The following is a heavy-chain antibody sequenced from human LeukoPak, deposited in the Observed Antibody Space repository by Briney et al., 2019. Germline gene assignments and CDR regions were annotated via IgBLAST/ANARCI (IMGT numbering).Heavy chain of an antibody. CDR1: GFNFNNYA. CDR2: LSGSGANT. CDR3: AKERTYLHGTALGDY. J-gene: IGHJ4*02. V-gene: IGHV3-23*01. D-gene: IGHD1-1*01. Sequence: PGGSLRLSCAASGFNFNNYAMSWVRQAPGKGLEWVSALSGSGANTFYAGSVKGRFSISRDNSKNTLFLQMNIVRADDTAVYYCAKERTYLHGTALGDYWGQGTLVTVSS.